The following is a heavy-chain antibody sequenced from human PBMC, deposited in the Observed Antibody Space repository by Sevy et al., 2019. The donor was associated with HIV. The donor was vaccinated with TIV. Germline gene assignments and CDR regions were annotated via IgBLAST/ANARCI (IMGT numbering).Heavy chain of an antibody. CDR2: IYTSGST. CDR3: ARDYSSSWYIQGNAFDI. CDR1: GGSISSYY. D-gene: IGHD6-13*01. V-gene: IGHV4-4*07. J-gene: IGHJ3*02. Sequence: SETLSLTCTVSGGSISSYYWSWIRQPAGKGLEWIGRIYTSGSTNYNPSLKSRVTMSVDTSKNQFSLKLSSVTAADTAAYYCARDYSSSWYIQGNAFDIWGQGTMVTVSS.